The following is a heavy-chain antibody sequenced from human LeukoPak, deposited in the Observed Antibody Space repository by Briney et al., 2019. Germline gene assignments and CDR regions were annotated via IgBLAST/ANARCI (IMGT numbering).Heavy chain of an antibody. V-gene: IGHV1-3*01. D-gene: IGHD3-22*01. J-gene: IGHJ2*01. CDR2: INAGNGNT. CDR1: GYTFTNYA. Sequence: ASVKVSCKASGYTFTNYAMHWVRQAPGQRLEWMGWINAGNGNTKYSQKFQGRVTITRDTSASTAYMELSSLRSEDTAVYYCATRYYDSSGYFTYWYFDLWGRGTLVTVSS. CDR3: ATRYYDSSGYFTYWYFDL.